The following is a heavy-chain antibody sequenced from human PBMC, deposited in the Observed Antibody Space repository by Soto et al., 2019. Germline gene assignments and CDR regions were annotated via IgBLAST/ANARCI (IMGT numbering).Heavy chain of an antibody. D-gene: IGHD1-20*01. J-gene: IGHJ5*02. CDR2: IKYSGTT. CDR3: ARSAVLYNWNGFDP. CDR1: GGSISSSRCH. V-gene: IGHV4-39*01. Sequence: SETLSLTCTVSGGSISSSRCHWGWIRQPPGKGLEWIASIKYSGTTFYNPSLKSRVTLSVDTSKNQFALKLSSVTAADTAVYYCARSAVLYNWNGFDPWGQGTLVTVSS.